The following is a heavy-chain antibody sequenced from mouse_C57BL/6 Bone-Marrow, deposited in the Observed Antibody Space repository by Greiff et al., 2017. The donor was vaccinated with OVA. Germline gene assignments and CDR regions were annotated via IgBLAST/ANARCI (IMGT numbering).Heavy chain of an antibody. J-gene: IGHJ2*01. Sequence: QVQLQQSGAELARPGASVKMSCKASGYTFTSYTIHWVKQRPGQGLEWIGYIDPPHEYTNYHQTFKGKATLTADKSSSTAYMQLSSLTAEDSAVYYWTRGYYFDYWGQGTTLTVSS. CDR1: GYTFTSYT. V-gene: IGHV1-4*01. CDR3: TRGYYFDY. CDR2: IDPPHEYT.